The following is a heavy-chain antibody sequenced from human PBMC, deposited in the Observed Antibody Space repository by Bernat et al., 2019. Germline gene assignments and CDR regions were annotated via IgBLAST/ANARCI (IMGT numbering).Heavy chain of an antibody. V-gene: IGHV3-30*01. J-gene: IGHJ4*02. CDR2: ISYDGSNK. CDR1: GFTFSSYA. CDR3: ASARDCWSGYPWS. Sequence: QVQLVESGGGVVQPGRSLRLSCAASGFTFSSYAMHWVRQAPGKGLEWVAVISYDGSNKYYADSVKGRFTITTDNSKNTLYLQMNSLRAEDTAVYYCASARDCWSGYPWSWGQGTLVTVSS. D-gene: IGHD3-3*01.